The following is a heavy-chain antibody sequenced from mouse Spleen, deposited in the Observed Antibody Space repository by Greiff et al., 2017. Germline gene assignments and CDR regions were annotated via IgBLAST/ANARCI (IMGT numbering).Heavy chain of an antibody. J-gene: IGHJ2*01. CDR1: GYTFTDYY. Sequence: VQLQQSGPELVKPGASVKISCKASGYTFTDYYMNWVKQSHGKSLEWIGDINPNNGGTSYNQKFKGKATLTVDKSSSTAYMELRSLTSEDSAVYYCALGTTVVDYWGQGTTLTVSS. CDR3: ALGTTVVDY. CDR2: INPNNGGT. V-gene: IGHV1-26*01. D-gene: IGHD1-1*01.